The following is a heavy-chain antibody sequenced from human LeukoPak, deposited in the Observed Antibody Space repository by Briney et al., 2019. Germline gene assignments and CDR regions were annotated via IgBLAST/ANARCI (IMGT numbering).Heavy chain of an antibody. CDR1: GFIVSSNY. V-gene: IGHV3-13*01. Sequence: GGSLRLSCATSGFIVSSNYMCWVRRAPGKGLEWVSDIGTAGDTYYSGSVKGRFTISRENAKNSLYLQMNSLRAGDTALYYCARVAAGGKGFDYWGQGTLVTVSS. CDR3: ARVAAGGKGFDY. CDR2: IGTAGDT. J-gene: IGHJ4*02. D-gene: IGHD6-13*01.